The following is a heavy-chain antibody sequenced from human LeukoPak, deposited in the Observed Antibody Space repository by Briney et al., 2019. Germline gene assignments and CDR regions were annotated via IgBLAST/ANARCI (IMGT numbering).Heavy chain of an antibody. CDR3: ARYSNWFNYYYYYMDV. CDR1: GFTFSSYE. Sequence: PGGSLRLSCAASGFTFSSYEMNWVRQAPGKGLEWVSYISSSGSTIYYADSVKGRFTISRDNAEKSLYLQMNSLRAEDTAVYYCARYSNWFNYYYYYMDVWGTGTTVTVSS. J-gene: IGHJ6*03. D-gene: IGHD7-27*01. CDR2: ISSSGSTI. V-gene: IGHV3-48*03.